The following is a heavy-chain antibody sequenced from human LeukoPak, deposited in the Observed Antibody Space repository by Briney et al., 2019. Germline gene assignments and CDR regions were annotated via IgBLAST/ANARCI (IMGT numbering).Heavy chain of an antibody. V-gene: IGHV1-69*13. CDR1: GGTFSSYA. J-gene: IGHJ4*02. CDR3: ARDVGVWFGELLSGLLDY. Sequence: GASVKVSCKASGGTFSSYAISWVRQAPGQGLEWMGGIIPIFGTANYAQKFQGRVTITADESTSTAYMELSSLRSEDTAVYYCARDVGVWFGELLSGLLDYWGRGTLVTVSS. D-gene: IGHD3-10*01. CDR2: IIPIFGTA.